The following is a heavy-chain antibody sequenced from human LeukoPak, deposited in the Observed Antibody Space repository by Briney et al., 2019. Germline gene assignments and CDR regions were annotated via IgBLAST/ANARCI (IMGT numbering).Heavy chain of an antibody. D-gene: IGHD5-24*01. CDR2: IKQDGSET. J-gene: IGHJ4*02. CDR3: ARETPRRGETRDGYR. V-gene: IGHV3-7*01. CDR1: SSSSYY. Sequence: SSSSYYWGWIRQPPGKGLECLANIKQDGSETYYADSVKGRFTISRDNAKNSLYLQMNSLRAEDTAVYYCARETPRRGETRDGYRWGQGALVTVSS.